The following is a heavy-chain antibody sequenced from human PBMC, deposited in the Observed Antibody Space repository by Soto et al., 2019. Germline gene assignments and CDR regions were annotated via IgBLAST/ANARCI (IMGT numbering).Heavy chain of an antibody. CDR3: ARYSKTLQGSGFDY. Sequence: QLQLQESGSGLVKPSQTLSLTCAVSGGSISSGGYSWSWIRQPLGKGLEWIGYIYHSGSTYYNPSRKSRVTISVDRSKNQFSLKLSSVTAADTAVYYCARYSKTLQGSGFDYWGQGTLVTVSS. CDR1: GGSISSGGYS. CDR2: IYHSGST. D-gene: IGHD1-1*01. J-gene: IGHJ4*02. V-gene: IGHV4-30-2*01.